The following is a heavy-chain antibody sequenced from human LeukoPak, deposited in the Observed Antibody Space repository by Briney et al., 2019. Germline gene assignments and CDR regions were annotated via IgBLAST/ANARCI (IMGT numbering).Heavy chain of an antibody. CDR2: FDPEGGET. CDR1: GYTLTELS. Sequence: ASVKVSCKVSGYTLTELSMHWVRQAPGQGPEWMGGFDPEGGETIYAQKFQGRVTMTEDTYTDTAYMELSSLRCEDTAVYYCATSPYSSSSAGYYGMDVWGQGTTVTVSS. V-gene: IGHV1-24*01. CDR3: ATSPYSSSSAGYYGMDV. J-gene: IGHJ6*02. D-gene: IGHD6-6*01.